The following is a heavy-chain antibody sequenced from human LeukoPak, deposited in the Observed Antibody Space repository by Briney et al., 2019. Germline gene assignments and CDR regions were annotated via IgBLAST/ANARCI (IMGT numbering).Heavy chain of an antibody. CDR3: VREDATTGAFDN. V-gene: IGHV4-4*07. Sequence: PSETLSLTCTVSGGSISNYHWSWIRQPAGKALEWLGRMYSSGSTSYNSSLKSRVTMSIDTSKNQFSLNLSSVTAADTAVYYCVREDATTGAFDNWGQGTMVTVS. CDR2: MYSSGST. J-gene: IGHJ3*02. CDR1: GGSISNYH. D-gene: IGHD1-1*01.